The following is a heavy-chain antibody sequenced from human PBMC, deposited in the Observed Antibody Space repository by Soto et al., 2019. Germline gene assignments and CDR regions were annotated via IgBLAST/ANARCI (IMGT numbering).Heavy chain of an antibody. J-gene: IGHJ4*02. CDR3: AKERDTRSSSCFDS. V-gene: IGHV3-30*18. D-gene: IGHD5-18*01. Sequence: QVQLVESGGGVVQPGRSLRVSRAASRFTFSNYGMQWVRQAPGKGLEWVAVISHDGTVKYYADSVKGRFTISRDNFQNTLDLQMDSLRAEDTAVYYCAKERDTRSSSCFDSWGQGTLVTVSS. CDR1: RFTFSNYG. CDR2: ISHDGTVK.